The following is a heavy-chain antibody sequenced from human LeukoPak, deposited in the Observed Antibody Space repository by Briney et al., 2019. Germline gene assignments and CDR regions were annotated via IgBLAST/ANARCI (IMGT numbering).Heavy chain of an antibody. CDR2: INPLSGVT. J-gene: IGHJ4*02. Sequence: ASVKVSCKASGYTFAGYFIHWVRQAPGQGLEWMGRINPLSGVTEYAQKFQGRVTMSRDTSITTAYVEVSRLISDDTAVYYCARDLPSTPNWELDYWGQGTLVTVSS. V-gene: IGHV1-2*06. D-gene: IGHD1-26*01. CDR1: GYTFAGYF. CDR3: ARDLPSTPNWELDY.